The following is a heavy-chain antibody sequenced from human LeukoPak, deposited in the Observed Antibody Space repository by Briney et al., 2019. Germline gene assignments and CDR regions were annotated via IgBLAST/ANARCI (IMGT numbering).Heavy chain of an antibody. V-gene: IGHV5-51*01. Sequence: GGSLEISCKGSGYSFTTYWIGWVRQMPGKGLEWMGIIYPGDSDTRYSPSFQGQVTISADKSINTAYLQWSSLRASDTAMYYCARRPLCSTSSCYDFDYWGQGTLVTVSS. D-gene: IGHD2-2*01. J-gene: IGHJ4*02. CDR1: GYSFTTYW. CDR3: ARRPLCSTSSCYDFDY. CDR2: IYPGDSDT.